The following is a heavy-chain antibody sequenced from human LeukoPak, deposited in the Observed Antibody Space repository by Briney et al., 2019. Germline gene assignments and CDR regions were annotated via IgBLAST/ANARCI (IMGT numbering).Heavy chain of an antibody. V-gene: IGHV1-2*02. CDR2: INPNSGGT. CDR1: GGTFSSYA. Sequence: ASVKVSCKASGGTFSSYAISWVRQAPGQGLEWMGWINPNSGGTNYAQKFQGRVTMTRDTSISTAYMELSRLRSDDTAVYYCARVRGAVAGTVDYWGQGTLVTVSS. J-gene: IGHJ4*02. CDR3: ARVRGAVAGTVDY. D-gene: IGHD6-19*01.